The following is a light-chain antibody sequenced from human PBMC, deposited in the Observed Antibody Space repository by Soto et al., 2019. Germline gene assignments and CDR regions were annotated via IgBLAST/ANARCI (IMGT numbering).Light chain of an antibody. V-gene: IGKV1-5*03. CDR2: KAS. CDR3: QQYNDYSWT. Sequence: DIQITQSPSSLSASVGDRVTITCRASRGIDDRLAWYQQKPGKAPRLLIYKASTLEIGVPSRFSGSGSGTEFTLTISSLQPDDVATYYCQQYNDYSWTFGQGTKVDIK. J-gene: IGKJ1*01. CDR1: RGIDDR.